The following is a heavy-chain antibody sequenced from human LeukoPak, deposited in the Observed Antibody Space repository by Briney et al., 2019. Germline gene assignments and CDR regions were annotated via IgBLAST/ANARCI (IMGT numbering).Heavy chain of an antibody. J-gene: IGHJ4*02. CDR3: AREGHTIFGVAPPVDY. Sequence: SETLSLTCAVYGGSFSGYYWGWVRQPPGKGLEWIGGIYCSGSTYYNPSFKSRVTISVDTAKNHFSLKLTSVTAADTAVYYCAREGHTIFGVAPPVDYWGQGILVTVSS. D-gene: IGHD3-3*01. CDR1: GGSFSGYY. CDR2: IYCSGST. V-gene: IGHV4-34*01.